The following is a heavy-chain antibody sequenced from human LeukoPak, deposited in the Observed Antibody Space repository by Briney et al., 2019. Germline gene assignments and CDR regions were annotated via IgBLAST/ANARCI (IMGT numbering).Heavy chain of an antibody. V-gene: IGHV4-39*07. J-gene: IGHJ3*02. Sequence: SETLSLTCTVSGGSISSSSYYWGWIRQPLGKGLEWIGSMFYSGSTYYNPSLKSRVTISVDTSKNQFSLKLSSVTAADTAVYYCARDHVKGDAFDIWGQGTMVTVSS. CDR3: ARDHVKGDAFDI. CDR2: MFYSGST. CDR1: GGSISSSSYY.